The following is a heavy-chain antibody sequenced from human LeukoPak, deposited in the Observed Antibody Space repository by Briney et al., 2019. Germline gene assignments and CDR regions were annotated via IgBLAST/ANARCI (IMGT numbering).Heavy chain of an antibody. V-gene: IGHV3-73*01. CDR2: IRNKANNYAT. CDR1: GFTFSGSA. CDR3: TRVGSGYPFDY. Sequence: GGSLRLSCAASGFTFSGSAMHWVRQASGKGLEWVGRIRNKANNYATTYAAAVKGKFTISRDDSQTTAYLQMNSLKTEDTAVYYCTRVGSGYPFDYWGQGTLVTASS. J-gene: IGHJ4*02. D-gene: IGHD5-12*01.